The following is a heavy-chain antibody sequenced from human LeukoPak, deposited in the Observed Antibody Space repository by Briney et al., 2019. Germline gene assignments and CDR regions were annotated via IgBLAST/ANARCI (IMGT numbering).Heavy chain of an antibody. V-gene: IGHV3-23*01. Sequence: GGSLRLSCAASGFSLNSYAMSWVRQAPGKGLEWVSAISSTDAGTYHADSVRGRFTISRDNSKNTLYLQMNSLRAEDTAVYYCASSGSPGLGAFDIWGQGTMVTVSS. CDR1: GFSLNSYA. CDR3: ASSGSPGLGAFDI. CDR2: ISSTDAGT. J-gene: IGHJ3*02. D-gene: IGHD1-26*01.